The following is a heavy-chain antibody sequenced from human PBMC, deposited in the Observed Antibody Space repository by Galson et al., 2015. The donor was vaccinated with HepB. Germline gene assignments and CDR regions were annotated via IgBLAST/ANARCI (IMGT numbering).Heavy chain of an antibody. V-gene: IGHV5-10-1*01. J-gene: IGHJ4*02. CDR3: ARGPGFGELLRVETGCDY. D-gene: IGHD3-10*01. CDR2: IDPSDSYT. Sequence: QSGAEVKKPGESLGISCKGSGYSFTSYWISWVRQMPGKGLEWMGRIDPSDSYTNYSPSFQGHVTISADKSISTAYLQWSSLKASDTAMYYCARGPGFGELLRVETGCDYWGQGTLVTVSS. CDR1: GYSFTSYW.